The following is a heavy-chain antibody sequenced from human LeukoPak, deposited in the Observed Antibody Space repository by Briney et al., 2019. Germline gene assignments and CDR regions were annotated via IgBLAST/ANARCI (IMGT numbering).Heavy chain of an antibody. CDR1: GGSFSDYY. Sequence: SETLSLTCAVYGGSFSDYYWGWIRQPPGKGLEWIGEIKYSGNTNYNPSLKSRVTISVDTSKNQFSLKLSSVTAADTAVYYCARATIPWDYFDYWGQGTLVTVSS. CDR3: ARATIPWDYFDY. CDR2: IKYSGNT. D-gene: IGHD3-9*01. V-gene: IGHV4-34*01. J-gene: IGHJ4*02.